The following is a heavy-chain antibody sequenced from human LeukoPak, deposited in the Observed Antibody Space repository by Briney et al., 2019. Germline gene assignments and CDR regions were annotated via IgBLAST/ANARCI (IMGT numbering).Heavy chain of an antibody. CDR3: ARDLTSEPYQGKY. D-gene: IGHD2-2*01. Sequence: ASVKVSCKASGYTFTSYGISWVRQAPGQGLEWMGWISASKGNTNYAEKFQGRVTMTTDTSTSTAYMELRSLRSDDTAVYYCARDLTSEPYQGKYWGQGTLVTVSS. CDR1: GYTFTSYG. V-gene: IGHV1-18*01. J-gene: IGHJ4*02. CDR2: ISASKGNT.